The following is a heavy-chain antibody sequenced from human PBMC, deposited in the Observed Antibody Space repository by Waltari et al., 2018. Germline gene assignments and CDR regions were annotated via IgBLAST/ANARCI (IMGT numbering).Heavy chain of an antibody. Sequence: QVQLVESGGGVVQPGRSMRLSCAASGFTFSSYGMHWVRRAPGKGLEWVAFERDDGSNKSYADTVKGRFTISRDNSKNTLYLQMNSLRAEDTAVYYCAKDRAVTTRAFDIWGQGTMVTVSS. CDR2: ERDDGSNK. CDR1: GFTFSSYG. V-gene: IGHV3-30*02. CDR3: AKDRAVTTRAFDI. D-gene: IGHD5-12*01. J-gene: IGHJ3*02.